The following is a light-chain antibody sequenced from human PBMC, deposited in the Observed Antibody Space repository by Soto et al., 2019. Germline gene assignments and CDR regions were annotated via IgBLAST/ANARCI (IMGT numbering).Light chain of an antibody. J-gene: IGKJ5*01. CDR2: DAS. Sequence: DIQMTQSPSSLSASVGDRVTITCQASQDIDKFLNWYQQKPGKAPKLLIDDASNLQTGFPSRFSGGGSGTHFILTIGSLQPEDVAIYYCQQYADLPITFGQGTRLEIK. CDR3: QQYADLPIT. CDR1: QDIDKF. V-gene: IGKV1-33*01.